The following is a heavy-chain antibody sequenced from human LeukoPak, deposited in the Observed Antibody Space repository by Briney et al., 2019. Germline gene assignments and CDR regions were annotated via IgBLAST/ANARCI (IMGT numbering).Heavy chain of an antibody. CDR3: GRDYCSSTSWLFDY. CDR2: INPNSGDT. Sequence: ASVKVSCKASGYTLTGYHMHWVRQAPGQGLEWMGRINPNSGDTNYAQKFQGRVTMTRDTSISTAYMELSRLRSDDTAVYYCGRDYCSSTSWLFDYWGQGTLVTVSS. V-gene: IGHV1-2*06. D-gene: IGHD2-2*01. CDR1: GYTLTGYH. J-gene: IGHJ4*02.